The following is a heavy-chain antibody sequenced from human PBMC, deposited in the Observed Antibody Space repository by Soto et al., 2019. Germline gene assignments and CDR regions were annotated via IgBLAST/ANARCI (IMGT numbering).Heavy chain of an antibody. Sequence: GGSLRLSCAASGFTFSSYDMHWVRQAPGKGLEWVSAIGTAGDTYYPGSVKGRFTISRDNAKNSLFLQMNSLRAGDTAVYYCARASRPLYYDIWTGYSPGAFDIWGQGTMVTVSS. CDR2: IGTAGDT. D-gene: IGHD3-9*01. CDR3: ARASRPLYYDIWTGYSPGAFDI. J-gene: IGHJ3*02. V-gene: IGHV3-13*01. CDR1: GFTFSSYD.